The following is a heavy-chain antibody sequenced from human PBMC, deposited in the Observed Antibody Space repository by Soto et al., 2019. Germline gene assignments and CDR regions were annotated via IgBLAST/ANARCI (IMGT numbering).Heavy chain of an antibody. D-gene: IGHD3-10*01. Sequence: GGSLRLSCAASGFTFSSYSMNWVRQAPGKGLEWVSYISSSSSTIYYADSVKGRFTISRDNAKNSLYLQMNSLRDEDTAVYYCAREGEDYYGSGSYFYYYYYGMDVRGQGTTVTVSS. CDR2: ISSSSSTI. V-gene: IGHV3-48*02. J-gene: IGHJ6*02. CDR3: AREGEDYYGSGSYFYYYYYGMDV. CDR1: GFTFSSYS.